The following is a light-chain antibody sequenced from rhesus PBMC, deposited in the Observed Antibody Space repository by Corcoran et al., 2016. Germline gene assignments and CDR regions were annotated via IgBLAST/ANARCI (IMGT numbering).Light chain of an antibody. Sequence: DIQLTQSPSSLSASVGDRVTITCRASQGISTYLAWYQQKSGKAPKLLIYDASNLQSGVPSRFSGSGSWTEFPLTISSLQPEDFATYYCQQCYSYPMYSFGPGTKVEIK. CDR2: DAS. CDR1: QGISTY. CDR3: QQCYSYPMYS. V-gene: IGKV1-38*01. J-gene: IGKJ2*01.